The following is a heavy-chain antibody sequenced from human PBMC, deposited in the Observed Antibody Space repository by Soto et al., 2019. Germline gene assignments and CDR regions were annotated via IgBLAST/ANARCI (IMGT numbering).Heavy chain of an antibody. Sequence: QITLKESGPTLVKPTQTLTLTCTFSGFSLSTSGVGVGWIRQPPGKALEWLALIYWDDDKRYSPSLKSRHTISKDTSKKQVVRKMTHMDPVDTATYYLVHHGYYSYGVDVWGQGTTVTVSS. J-gene: IGHJ6*02. CDR2: IYWDDDK. CDR3: VHHGYYSYGVDV. CDR1: GFSLSTSGVG. V-gene: IGHV2-5*02.